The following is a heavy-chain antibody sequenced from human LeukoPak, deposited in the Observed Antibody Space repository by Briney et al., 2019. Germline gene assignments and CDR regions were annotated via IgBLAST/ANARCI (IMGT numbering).Heavy chain of an antibody. CDR3: GKDRSAVAATSCFDC. CDR2: ISYDGSNK. V-gene: IGHV3-30*04. Sequence: QPGGSLRLSCAASGFTFSSYAMHWVRQAPGKGLEWVAVISYDGSNKYYADSVKGRFTISRDNSKNTLYLQMNSLRAEDTAVYYCGKDRSAVAATSCFDCWGQGTLVTVSS. D-gene: IGHD2-15*01. CDR1: GFTFSSYA. J-gene: IGHJ4*02.